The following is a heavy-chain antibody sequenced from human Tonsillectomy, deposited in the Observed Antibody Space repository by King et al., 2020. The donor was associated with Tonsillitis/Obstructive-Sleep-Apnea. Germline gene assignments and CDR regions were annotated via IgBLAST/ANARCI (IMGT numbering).Heavy chain of an antibody. CDR1: GGSFSGYY. Sequence: QVQLPQWGAGLLKPSETLSLTCAVYGGSFSGYYWSWIRQPPGKGLEWIGEINHSGSTNYNPSLKSRVTISVDTSKNQFSLKLSSVTAADTAVYYCAAYGSGTLYYYYYMDVWGNGTTVTVSS. V-gene: IGHV4-34*01. CDR2: INHSGST. D-gene: IGHD3-10*01. J-gene: IGHJ6*03. CDR3: AAYGSGTLYYYYYMDV.